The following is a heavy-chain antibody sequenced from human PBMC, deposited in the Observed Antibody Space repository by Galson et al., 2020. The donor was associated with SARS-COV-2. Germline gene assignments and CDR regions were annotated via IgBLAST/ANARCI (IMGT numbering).Heavy chain of an antibody. Sequence: SEPLSLTCTVSGGSISSGGYYWSWIRQHPGKGLEWIGYIYYSGSTYYNPSLTSRVTISVDTSKNQFSLKLSSVTAADTAVYYCARVIRDRYYDSSGYYFTEDYFDYWGQGTLVTVSS. CDR1: GGSISSGGYY. CDR2: IYYSGST. J-gene: IGHJ4*02. D-gene: IGHD3-22*01. V-gene: IGHV4-31*03. CDR3: ARVIRDRYYDSSGYYFTEDYFDY.